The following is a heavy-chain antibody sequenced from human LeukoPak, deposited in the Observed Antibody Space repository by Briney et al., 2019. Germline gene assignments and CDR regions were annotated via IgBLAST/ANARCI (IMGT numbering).Heavy chain of an antibody. D-gene: IGHD5-18*01. J-gene: IGHJ6*03. V-gene: IGHV1-69*04. CDR3: ARGYTNYYYYYMDV. Sequence: GASVKVSCKDSGGTFSSYAISWVRQAPGQGLEWMGRIIPILGIANYAQKFQGRVTITADESTSTAYMELSSLRSEDTAVYYCARGYTNYYYYYMDVWGKGTTVTVSS. CDR2: IIPILGIA. CDR1: GGTFSSYA.